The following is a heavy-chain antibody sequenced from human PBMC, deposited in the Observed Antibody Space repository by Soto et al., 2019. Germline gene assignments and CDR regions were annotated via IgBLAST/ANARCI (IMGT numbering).Heavy chain of an antibody. Sequence: QVQLVESGGGVVQPGRSLRLSCAASGFTFSSYGMHWVRQAPGKGLEWVAVISYDGSNKYYADSVKGRFTISRDNSKNTLYLQMNSLRAEDTAVYYCAKDVHIVVVTAILGGYFQHWGQGTLVTVSS. CDR3: AKDVHIVVVTAILGGYFQH. CDR1: GFTFSSYG. CDR2: ISYDGSNK. J-gene: IGHJ1*01. D-gene: IGHD2-21*02. V-gene: IGHV3-30*18.